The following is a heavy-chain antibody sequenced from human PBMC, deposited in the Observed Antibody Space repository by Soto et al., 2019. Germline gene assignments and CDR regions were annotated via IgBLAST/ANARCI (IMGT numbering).Heavy chain of an antibody. CDR3: ARGFRSSYFDY. V-gene: IGHV3-48*03. D-gene: IGHD6-6*01. CDR2: ISSSGSTI. CDR1: GFTFSSYE. J-gene: IGHJ4*02. Sequence: GGSLRLSCAASGFTFSSYEMNWVRQALGKGLEWVSYISSSGSTIYYADSVKGRFTISRDNAKNSLYLQMNSLRAEDTAVYYCARGFRSSYFDYWGQGTLVTVSS.